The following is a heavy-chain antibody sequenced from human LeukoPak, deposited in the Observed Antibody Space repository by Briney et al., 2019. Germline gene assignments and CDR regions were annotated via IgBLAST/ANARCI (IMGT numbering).Heavy chain of an antibody. Sequence: GGSLRLSCAASGFTFSSYTMNWVRQAPGKGLEWVSYISSSSSYIYYADSVKGRLTISRDNAENSLYLQMNSLRAEATAVYYCARGSEGYCSAGRCYYGMHVWGQGTTVTVSS. D-gene: IGHD2-15*01. CDR1: GFTFSSYT. J-gene: IGHJ6*01. CDR3: ARGSEGYCSAGRCYYGMHV. V-gene: IGHV3-21*01. CDR2: ISSSSSYI.